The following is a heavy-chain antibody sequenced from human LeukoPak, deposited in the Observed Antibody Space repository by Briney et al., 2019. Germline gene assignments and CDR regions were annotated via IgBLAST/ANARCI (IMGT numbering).Heavy chain of an antibody. D-gene: IGHD6-19*01. CDR3: AKGGVAGTFDS. V-gene: IGHV1-46*01. CDR2: VNPSGGST. CDR1: GYTFTSNY. Sequence: ASVKVSCNASGYTFTSNYIHWVPQAPGQGLEWMGLVNPSGGSTTYAQMFQGRVTMTRDTSTSTVYLELSSLRSEDTAVYYCAKGGVAGTFDSWGQGTQVTVSS. J-gene: IGHJ5*01.